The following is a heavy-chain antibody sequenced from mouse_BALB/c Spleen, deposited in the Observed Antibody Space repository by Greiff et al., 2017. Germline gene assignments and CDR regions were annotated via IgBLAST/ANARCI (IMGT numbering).Heavy chain of an antibody. CDR1: GYTFTSYT. J-gene: IGHJ4*01. D-gene: IGHD2-4*01. Sequence: QVQLKESGAELARPGASVKMSCKASGYTFTSYTMHWVKQRPGQGLEWIGYINPSSGYTNYNQKFKDKATLTADKSSSTAYMQLSSLTSEDSAVYYCARGDYEGDMDYWGQGTSVTVSS. V-gene: IGHV1-4*01. CDR3: ARGDYEGDMDY. CDR2: INPSSGYT.